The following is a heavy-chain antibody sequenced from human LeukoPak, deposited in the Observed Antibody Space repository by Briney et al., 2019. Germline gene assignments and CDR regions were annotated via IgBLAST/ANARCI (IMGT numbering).Heavy chain of an antibody. CDR3: ARIRRNGVWLNRSHWYFDL. V-gene: IGHV4-34*01. CDR1: GGSFSGYY. D-gene: IGHD2-8*01. Sequence: SETLSLTCAVYGGSFSGYYWSWIRQPPGKGLEWIGEINHSGSTNYNPSLKSRVTMSVDTSKNQFSLKLSPVTAADTAVYYCARIRRNGVWLNRSHWYFDLWGRGTLVSVSS. J-gene: IGHJ2*01. CDR2: INHSGST.